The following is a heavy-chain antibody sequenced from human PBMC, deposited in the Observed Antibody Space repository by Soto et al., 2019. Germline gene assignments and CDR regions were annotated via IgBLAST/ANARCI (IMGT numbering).Heavy chain of an antibody. CDR3: ARVPHPTSVFAMDV. D-gene: IGHD3-10*02. J-gene: IGHJ6*02. V-gene: IGHV1-69*06. CDR2: IIPSLGTA. Sequence: QVQLVQSGAEVKKPGSSVKVSCKASGGTFTSFAINWVRQAPGHGLEWMGWIIPSLGTAYYAQNFQGRSTITADKSSITAYMEASSLKSDDTAFYYCARVPHPTSVFAMDVWGQETTVSVSS. CDR1: GGTFTSFA.